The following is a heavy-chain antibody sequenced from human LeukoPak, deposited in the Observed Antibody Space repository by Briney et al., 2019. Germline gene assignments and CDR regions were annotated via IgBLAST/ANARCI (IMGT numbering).Heavy chain of an antibody. D-gene: IGHD3-9*01. CDR3: ARADWYV. Sequence: TGGSLRLSCGASGFTFSNYEMNWVRQAPGKGLEWVSYIDDSGTTMHYGDSVKGRFTISRDNAKRSLYLQMNSLGVDDTAVYYCARADWYVWGQGTTVTVS. V-gene: IGHV3-48*03. CDR2: IDDSGTTM. CDR1: GFTFSNYE. J-gene: IGHJ6*02.